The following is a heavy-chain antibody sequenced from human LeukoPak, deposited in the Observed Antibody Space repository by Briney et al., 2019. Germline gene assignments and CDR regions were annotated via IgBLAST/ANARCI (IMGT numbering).Heavy chain of an antibody. Sequence: PGGSLRLSCAASGITVSSNYMSWVRQAPGKGLEWVSIICSDGTIYYADSVRGRFTISRDGSKNTLYLQMNGLRDEDAAFYYCARWYCSSTNCYYDYWGQGTPVTVTS. D-gene: IGHD2-2*01. CDR2: ICSDGTI. CDR3: ARWYCSSTNCYYDY. J-gene: IGHJ4*02. CDR1: GITVSSNY. V-gene: IGHV3-53*01.